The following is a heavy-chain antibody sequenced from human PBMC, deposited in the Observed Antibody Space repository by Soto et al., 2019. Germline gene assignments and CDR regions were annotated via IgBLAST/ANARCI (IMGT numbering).Heavy chain of an antibody. Sequence: QVQLVESGGGVVQPGRSLRLSCAASGFTFSSYAMHWVRQAPGKGLEWVAVISYDGSNKYYGDSVKGRFTISRHNSKNTLYLQMNSLRAEDTTVYYCARDPLWGTAMVLWYFDLWGRGTLVTVSS. CDR1: GFTFSSYA. J-gene: IGHJ2*01. CDR2: ISYDGSNK. CDR3: ARDPLWGTAMVLWYFDL. D-gene: IGHD5-18*01. V-gene: IGHV3-30*01.